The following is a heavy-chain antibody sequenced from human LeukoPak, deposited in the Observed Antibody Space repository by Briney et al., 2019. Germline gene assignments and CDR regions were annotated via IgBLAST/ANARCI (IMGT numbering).Heavy chain of an antibody. Sequence: ASVKVSCKASGYTFTSYGISWVRQAPGQGLEWMGWISAYNGNTNYAQKHQGRVTMTTDTSTSTAYMELRSLRSDDTAVYYCARIRITIFGVVRPYYMDVWGKGTTVTVSS. D-gene: IGHD3-3*01. V-gene: IGHV1-18*01. J-gene: IGHJ6*03. CDR3: ARIRITIFGVVRPYYMDV. CDR2: ISAYNGNT. CDR1: GYTFTSYG.